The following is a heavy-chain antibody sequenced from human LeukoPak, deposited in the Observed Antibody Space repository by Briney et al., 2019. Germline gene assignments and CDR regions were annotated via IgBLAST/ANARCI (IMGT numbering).Heavy chain of an antibody. CDR2: ISSSSSTI. Sequence: GGSLRLSCAASGFTFSNYNMNWVRQAPGKGLEWLSYISSSSSTIYYADSVKGRFTISRDNAKNSLYLQMNSLRAEDTAVYYCARDPLDYWGQGTLVTVPS. V-gene: IGHV3-48*01. CDR1: GFTFSNYN. J-gene: IGHJ4*02. CDR3: ARDPLDY.